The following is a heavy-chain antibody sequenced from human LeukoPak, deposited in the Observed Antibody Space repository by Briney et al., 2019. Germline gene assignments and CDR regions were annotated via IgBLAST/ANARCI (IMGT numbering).Heavy chain of an antibody. Sequence: GGSLRLSCAASGFTFSSYWMHCVRQAPGKWQVWVSRIISDGSSTTYADSATGRFAISRDNAKNTLFLQMNSLRAEDTAVYYCARAPQDYFVYWGQGTLVTVSS. CDR2: IISDGSST. CDR3: ARAPQDYFVY. CDR1: GFTFSSYW. J-gene: IGHJ4*02. D-gene: IGHD2-15*01. V-gene: IGHV3-74*01.